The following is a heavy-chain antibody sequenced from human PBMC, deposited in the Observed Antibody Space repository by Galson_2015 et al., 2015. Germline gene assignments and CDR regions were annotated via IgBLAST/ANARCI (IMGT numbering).Heavy chain of an antibody. CDR3: ARDYYDSSGYNYFYYGMDV. J-gene: IGHJ6*02. CDR2: ISSSGGRI. D-gene: IGHD3-22*01. Sequence: SLRLSCAASGFTFSSYEMNWVRQAPGKGLEWVSYISSSGGRIYYADSVKGRFTISRDNAKNSLFLQMNSLRAEDTAVYYCARDYYDSSGYNYFYYGMDVWGQGTTVTVSS. V-gene: IGHV3-48*03. CDR1: GFTFSSYE.